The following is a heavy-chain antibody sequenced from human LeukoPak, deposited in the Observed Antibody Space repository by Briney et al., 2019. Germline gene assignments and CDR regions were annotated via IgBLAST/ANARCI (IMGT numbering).Heavy chain of an antibody. CDR1: GFTFSSYG. V-gene: IGHV3-33*06. J-gene: IGHJ4*02. Sequence: GGSLRLSCAASGFTFSSYGMHWVRQAPGKGLEWVAVIWYDGSNKYYADSVKGRFTISRDNSKNTLYLQMNSLRAEDTAVYYCAKGFFEWSLYFDYWGQGTLVTVSS. D-gene: IGHD3-3*01. CDR3: AKGFFEWSLYFDY. CDR2: IWYDGSNK.